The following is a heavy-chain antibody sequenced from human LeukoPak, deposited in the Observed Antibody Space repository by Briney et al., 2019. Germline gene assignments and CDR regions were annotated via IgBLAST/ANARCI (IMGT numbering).Heavy chain of an antibody. Sequence: GGSLRLSCAASGFTFSSYWMHWVRQAPGKGLVWVSRINSEARSTIYADSVKGRFTISRDNAKNTLYLQMNSLRAEDTAVYYCARDLDVGGDKAMGTLGYWGQGTLVTVSS. D-gene: IGHD5-18*01. J-gene: IGHJ4*02. V-gene: IGHV3-74*01. CDR2: INSEARST. CDR3: ARDLDVGGDKAMGTLGY. CDR1: GFTFSSYW.